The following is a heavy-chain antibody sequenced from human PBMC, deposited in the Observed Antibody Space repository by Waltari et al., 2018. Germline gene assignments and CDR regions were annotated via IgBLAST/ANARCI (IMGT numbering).Heavy chain of an antibody. CDR2: IWYDGSSK. CDR3: ARDMGYDSSGYYSRGTFEY. J-gene: IGHJ4*02. V-gene: IGHV3-33*01. D-gene: IGHD3-22*01. Sequence: QVQLVESGGGVVQPGRSLRLSCAASGFTFSSYGMHWVRQAPGTGLEWVAVIWYDGSSKYYADSVKGRFTISRDNSKNMMYLQMNSLRAEDTAVYYCARDMGYDSSGYYSRGTFEYWGQGTLVTVSS. CDR1: GFTFSSYG.